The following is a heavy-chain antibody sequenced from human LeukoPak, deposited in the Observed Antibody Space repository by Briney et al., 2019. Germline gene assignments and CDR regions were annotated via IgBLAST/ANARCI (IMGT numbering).Heavy chain of an antibody. Sequence: GGSLRLSCAASGFTFSSYSMNWVRQLPVPGKGLVWVSRSSDGHSTRYASSVRGRFTISRDNAKNTLHLQMNSLRAEDTAVYYCARVPLGTQQWLESRRGMDVWGQGTTVTVSS. J-gene: IGHJ6*02. CDR1: GFTFSSYS. V-gene: IGHV3-74*01. CDR3: ARVPLGTQQWLESRRGMDV. D-gene: IGHD6-19*01. CDR2: SSDGHST.